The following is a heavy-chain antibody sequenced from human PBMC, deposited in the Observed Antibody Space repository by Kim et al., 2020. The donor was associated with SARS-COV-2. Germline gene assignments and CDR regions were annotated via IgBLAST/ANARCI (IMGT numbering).Heavy chain of an antibody. D-gene: IGHD3-10*01. CDR3: ATDRGWFGRVYFQH. Sequence: ASVKVSCKVSGYTLTELSMHWVRQAPGKGLEWMGGFDPEDGETIYAQKFQGRVTMTEDTSTDTAYMEPSSLRSEDTAVYYCATDRGWFGRVYFQHWGQGTLVTVSS. CDR2: FDPEDGET. V-gene: IGHV1-24*01. J-gene: IGHJ1*01. CDR1: GYTLTELS.